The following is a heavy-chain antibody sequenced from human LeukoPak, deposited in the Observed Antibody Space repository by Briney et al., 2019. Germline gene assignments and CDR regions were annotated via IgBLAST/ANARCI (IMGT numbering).Heavy chain of an antibody. Sequence: SETLSLTCTVSGGSISSYYWSWIRQPPGKGLEWIGYIYYSGSTNYNPSLKSRVTISVDTSKNQFSLKLTSVTAADTAVYYCANSANYGGNSGYFDSWAQGTLVTVSS. D-gene: IGHD4-23*01. CDR2: IYYSGST. V-gene: IGHV4-59*08. CDR1: GGSISSYY. J-gene: IGHJ4*02. CDR3: ANSANYGGNSGYFDS.